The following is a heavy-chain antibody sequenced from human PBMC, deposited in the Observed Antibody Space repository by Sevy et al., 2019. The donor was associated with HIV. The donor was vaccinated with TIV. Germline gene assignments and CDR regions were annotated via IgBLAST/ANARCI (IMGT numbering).Heavy chain of an antibody. J-gene: IGHJ4*02. CDR1: GFTFSKYS. CDR3: AREGCTKPHDY. D-gene: IGHD2-8*01. Sequence: GGSLRLSCVVSGFTFSKYSMSWIRQTPGKGLEWVSTFSFGCGKINYAESVKGRFTISRDDSRNTFYLQMNSLRAEDTAIYYCAREGCTKPHDYWGQGTVVTVSS. CDR2: FSFGCGKI. V-gene: IGHV3-23*01.